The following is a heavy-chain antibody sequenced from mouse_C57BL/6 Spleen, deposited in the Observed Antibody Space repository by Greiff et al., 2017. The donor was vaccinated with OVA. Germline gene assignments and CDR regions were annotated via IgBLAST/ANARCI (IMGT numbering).Heavy chain of an antibody. CDR1: GYTFTSSW. Sequence: QVQLQQPGAELVRPGSSVKLSCKASGYTFTSSWMDWVKQRPGQGLEWIGNIYPSDSETPYNQKFKDKATLTVDKSSSTAYMQLSSLTSEDSAVYYSARNYCGSSPNWYIDVWGTGTTVTVSS. V-gene: IGHV1-61*01. D-gene: IGHD1-1*01. CDR2: IYPSDSET. CDR3: ARNYCGSSPNWYIDV. J-gene: IGHJ1*03.